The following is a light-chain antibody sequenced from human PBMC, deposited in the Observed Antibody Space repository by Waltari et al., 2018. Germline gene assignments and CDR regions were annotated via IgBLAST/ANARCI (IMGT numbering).Light chain of an antibody. Sequence: DIHMTQSPSTLSASVGDRVTITCRASQYISSWLAWYQQKPGKAPKLLTYKASILESGVPSRFSGSESGTEFTLTISSLQPDDFATYYCQQYNTYPLTFGQGTRLEI. J-gene: IGKJ5*01. CDR3: QQYNTYPLT. CDR2: KAS. V-gene: IGKV1-5*03. CDR1: QYISSW.